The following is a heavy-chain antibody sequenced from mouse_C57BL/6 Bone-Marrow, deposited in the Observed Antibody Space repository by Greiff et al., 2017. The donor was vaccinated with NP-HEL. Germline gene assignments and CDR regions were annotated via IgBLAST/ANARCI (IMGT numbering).Heavy chain of an antibody. CDR1: GFTFSDYY. Sequence: EVMLVESGGGLVQPGGSLKLSCAASGFTFSDYYMYWVRQTPEKRLEWVAYISNGGGSTYYPDSVKGRFTISRDNAKNTLYLQMSRLESEDTAMYYCAGEGTTDWYFDVWGTGTTVTVSS. CDR2: ISNGGGST. V-gene: IGHV5-12*01. D-gene: IGHD1-1*01. CDR3: AGEGTTDWYFDV. J-gene: IGHJ1*03.